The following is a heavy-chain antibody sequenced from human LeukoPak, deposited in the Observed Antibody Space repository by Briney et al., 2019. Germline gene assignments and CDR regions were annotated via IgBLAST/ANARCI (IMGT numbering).Heavy chain of an antibody. D-gene: IGHD2-15*01. CDR2: INHSGST. J-gene: IGHJ4*02. CDR3: ARGMALAAVFDY. V-gene: IGHV4-34*01. Sequence: PSETLSLTCVVYGGSFSGYYWNWIRQPPGKGLEWIGEINHSGSTNYNQSLKSRVTISVDTSKNQLSLEVSSVTAADTAVYYRARGMALAAVFDYWGQGTPVTVSS. CDR1: GGSFSGYY.